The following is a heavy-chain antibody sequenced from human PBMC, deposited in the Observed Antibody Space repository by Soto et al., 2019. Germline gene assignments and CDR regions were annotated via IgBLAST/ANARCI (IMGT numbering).Heavy chain of an antibody. D-gene: IGHD5-18*01. CDR1: GGSFSGYY. V-gene: IGHV4-34*01. CDR2: INHSGGT. J-gene: IGHJ4*02. CDR3: AREREREVPMYTATGFDY. Sequence: QVQLQQWGAGLLKPSETLSLTCAVYGGSFSGYYWSWIRQPPGKGLEWIGEINHSGGTNYNPSRKRRVTISVDTSKDQFSLKLSSVTAADTAVYYCAREREREVPMYTATGFDYWGQGTLVTVSS.